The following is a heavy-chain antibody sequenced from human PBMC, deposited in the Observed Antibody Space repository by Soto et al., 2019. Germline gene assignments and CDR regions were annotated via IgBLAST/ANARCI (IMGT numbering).Heavy chain of an antibody. CDR3: ASMATYGTLNWFDP. D-gene: IGHD1-1*01. V-gene: IGHV1-8*01. J-gene: IGHJ5*02. CDR2: MNANSANT. CDR1: GHPVGDYD. Sequence: QVQLVQSGAEVQRPGASVKVSCRASGHPVGDYDMSWVRQAPGQGLEWKGWMNANSANTGYAQKFQGRVSMNRDMSISTAYMELSRLRPEDTAIYYCASMATYGTLNWFDPWGQGALVTVSS.